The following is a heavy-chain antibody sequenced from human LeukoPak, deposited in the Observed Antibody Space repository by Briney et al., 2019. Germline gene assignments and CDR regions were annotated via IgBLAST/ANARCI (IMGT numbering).Heavy chain of an antibody. CDR3: ARDRGSSWYFVSWFDP. CDR2: INTNTGNP. D-gene: IGHD6-13*01. CDR1: GYTFTSYA. J-gene: IGHJ5*02. V-gene: IGHV7-4-1*02. Sequence: ASVKVSCKAAGYTFTSYAMNWVRQAPGQGLEWMGWINTNTGNPTYAQGFTGRFVFSLDTSVSTAYLQISSLKAEDTAVYYCARDRGSSWYFVSWFDPWGQGTLVTVSS.